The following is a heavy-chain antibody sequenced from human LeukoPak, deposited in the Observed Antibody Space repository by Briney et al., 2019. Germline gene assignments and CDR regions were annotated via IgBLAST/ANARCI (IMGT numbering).Heavy chain of an antibody. CDR2: VSGDGSAT. Sequence: GGSLRLSXAASGFTFDDYAMHWVRQAPGEGLEWVSLVSGDGSATYYADSVKGRFTISRDNSKNSLYLQMNSLITEDTALYYCAKGTQWLVHYWGQGALVTVSS. V-gene: IGHV3-43*02. D-gene: IGHD6-19*01. J-gene: IGHJ4*02. CDR3: AKGTQWLVHY. CDR1: GFTFDDYA.